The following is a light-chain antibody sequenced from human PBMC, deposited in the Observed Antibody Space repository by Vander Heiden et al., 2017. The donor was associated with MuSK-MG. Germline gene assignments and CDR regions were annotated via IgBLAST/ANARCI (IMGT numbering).Light chain of an antibody. J-gene: IGKJ2*01. CDR3: QQYNNWPYT. CDR1: QNVNRN. CDR2: GLS. Sequence: EIVITQSPSPLSGSPGERATLSCTPSQNVNRNLAWHQQKPCQAPRLLIYGLSISSIGIPARSRGGGPGTEFTLSISILLSEALAVYYSQQYNNWPYTFGQGTKLEIK. V-gene: IGKV3D-15*03.